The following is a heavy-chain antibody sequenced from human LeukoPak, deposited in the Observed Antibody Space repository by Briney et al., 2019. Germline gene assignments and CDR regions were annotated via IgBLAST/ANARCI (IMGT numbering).Heavy chain of an antibody. V-gene: IGHV3-48*02. CDR1: GFTFSSYS. D-gene: IGHD2-15*01. Sequence: GGSLRLSCAASGFTFSSYSMNWVRQAPGKGLEWVSYISSGSTTILYADSVKGRFTISRDNAKNSLYLQMNSLRDEDTAVYYCARVICSGGGCYHFDYWGQGALVTVSS. J-gene: IGHJ4*02. CDR2: ISSGSTTI. CDR3: ARVICSGGGCYHFDY.